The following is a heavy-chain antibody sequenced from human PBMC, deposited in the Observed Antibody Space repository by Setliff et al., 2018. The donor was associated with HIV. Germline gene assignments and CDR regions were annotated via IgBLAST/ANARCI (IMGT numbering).Heavy chain of an antibody. Sequence: SETLSLTCTVSGDSISSYYWSWIRQPPGKGLEWIGYIYYSGSTNYNPSLKSRVTISLDMSKNQFSLRLSSVTAADTTVYYCARDSGYSFGFNYFDYWGQGTLVTVSS. CDR2: IYYSGST. V-gene: IGHV4-59*01. J-gene: IGHJ4*02. CDR1: GDSISSYY. D-gene: IGHD5-18*01. CDR3: ARDSGYSFGFNYFDY.